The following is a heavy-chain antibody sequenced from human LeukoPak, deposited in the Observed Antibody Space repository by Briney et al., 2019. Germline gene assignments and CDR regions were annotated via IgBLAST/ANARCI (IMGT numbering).Heavy chain of an antibody. Sequence: SETLSLSCTVSGGSISSYYWNWIRQSPGNGLEWIGYLSYSGSTNYNPSLKSRVTISLDTSKNQFSLKLRSVTAADTAVYFCARGFDSKSTYFDYWGQGTLVTVSS. V-gene: IGHV4-59*01. D-gene: IGHD5-12*01. CDR1: GGSISSYY. J-gene: IGHJ4*02. CDR3: ARGFDSKSTYFDY. CDR2: LSYSGST.